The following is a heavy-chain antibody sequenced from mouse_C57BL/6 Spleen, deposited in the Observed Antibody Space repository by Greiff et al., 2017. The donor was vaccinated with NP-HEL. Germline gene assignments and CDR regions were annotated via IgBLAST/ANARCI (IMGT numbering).Heavy chain of an antibody. CDR1: GYAFSSYW. V-gene: IGHV1-80*01. CDR3: ARGGSYGNYPWYGMDY. D-gene: IGHD2-1*01. Sequence: QVQLQQSGAELVKPGASVKISCKASGYAFSSYWMNWVKQRPGKGLEWIGQIYPGDGDTTYNGKFKGKATLTADKSSSTAYMQLSSLTSEDSAVYCCARGGSYGNYPWYGMDYWGQGTSVTVSS. CDR2: IYPGDGDT. J-gene: IGHJ4*01.